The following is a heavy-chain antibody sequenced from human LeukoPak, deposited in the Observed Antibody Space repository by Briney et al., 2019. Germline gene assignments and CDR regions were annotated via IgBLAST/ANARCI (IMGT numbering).Heavy chain of an antibody. Sequence: GGSLRLSCTASGFTFGDYAMSWVRQAPGKGLEWVGFIRSKAYGGTTEYAASVKGRFTISRDDSKSIAYLQMNSLKTEDTAVYYCTRAGWSRVDIVATSWGQGTLVTVSS. CDR1: GFTFGDYA. D-gene: IGHD5-12*01. J-gene: IGHJ5*02. CDR3: TRAGWSRVDIVATS. CDR2: IRSKAYGGTT. V-gene: IGHV3-49*04.